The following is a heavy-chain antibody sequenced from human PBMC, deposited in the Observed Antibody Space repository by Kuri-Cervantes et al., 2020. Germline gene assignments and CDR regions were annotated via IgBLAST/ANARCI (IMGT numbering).Heavy chain of an antibody. CDR3: ARDPSALGIDYYYYYMDV. D-gene: IGHD7-27*01. Sequence: GGSLRLSCAASGFTFSSYAMSWVRQAPGKGLEWVSAISGSGGSTYYADSVKGRFTISRDNSKNTLYLQMNSLRAEDTAVYYCARDPSALGIDYYYYYMDVWGKGTTVTVSS. V-gene: IGHV3-23*01. CDR1: GFTFSSYA. CDR2: ISGSGGST. J-gene: IGHJ6*03.